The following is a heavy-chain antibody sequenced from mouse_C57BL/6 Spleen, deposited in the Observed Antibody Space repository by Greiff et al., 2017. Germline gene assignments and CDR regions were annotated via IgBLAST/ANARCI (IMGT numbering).Heavy chain of an antibody. CDR2: IYPRDGST. V-gene: IGHV1-85*01. CDR1: GYTFTSYA. J-gene: IGHJ3*01. Sequence: QVQLQQSGPELVKPGASVKLSCKASGYTFTSYAINWVKQRPGQGLEWIGWIYPRDGSTKDNEKFKGKATLTVDTSSSTAYMELHSLTSEDSAVYFCAREEAGRGFAYWGQGTLVTVSA. D-gene: IGHD4-1*01. CDR3: AREEAGRGFAY.